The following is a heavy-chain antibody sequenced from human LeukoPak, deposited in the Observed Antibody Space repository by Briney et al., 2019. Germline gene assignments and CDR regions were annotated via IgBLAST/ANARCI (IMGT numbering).Heavy chain of an antibody. D-gene: IGHD2/OR15-2a*01. J-gene: IGHJ4*02. V-gene: IGHV4-59*08. CDR2: IYFPGHT. CDR1: GGSISGDY. Sequence: SETLSLTCTVSGGSISGDYWSWIRQSPGKELELIGYIYFPGHTNYKPSLRSRVTISGDTSKNVFSLTLNSVTAADTGIYYCARQGGTYFPHFDVWGPGTLVTVSS. CDR3: ARQGGTYFPHFDV.